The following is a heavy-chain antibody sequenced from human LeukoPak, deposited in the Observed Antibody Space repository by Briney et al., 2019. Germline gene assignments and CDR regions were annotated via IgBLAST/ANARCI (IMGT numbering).Heavy chain of an antibody. CDR1: GYTFTSYG. Sequence: GASVKVSCKASGYTFTSYGISWVRQAPGQGLEWMGWISAYNGNTNYAQKLQGRVTMTTDTSTSTAYMELRSLRSDDTAVYYCATAGSYSSSWYDDAFDIWGQGTMVTVSS. CDR3: ATAGSYSSSWYDDAFDI. J-gene: IGHJ3*02. CDR2: ISAYNGNT. D-gene: IGHD6-13*01. V-gene: IGHV1-18*01.